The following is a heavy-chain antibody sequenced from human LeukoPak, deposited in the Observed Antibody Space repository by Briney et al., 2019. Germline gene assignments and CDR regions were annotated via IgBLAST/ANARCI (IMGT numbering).Heavy chain of an antibody. Sequence: SGGSLRLSCAASGFTFSSYEMNWVRQAPGKGLEWVSAISGSGGSTYYADSVKGRFTISRDNSKNTLYLQMNSLRAEDTAVYYCAKVAPYYYDSSGTFDYWGQGTLVTVSS. D-gene: IGHD3-22*01. CDR1: GFTFSSYE. CDR3: AKVAPYYYDSSGTFDY. V-gene: IGHV3-23*01. CDR2: ISGSGGST. J-gene: IGHJ4*02.